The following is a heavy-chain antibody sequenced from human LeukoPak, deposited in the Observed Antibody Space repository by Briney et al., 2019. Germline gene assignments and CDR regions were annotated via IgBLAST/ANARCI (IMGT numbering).Heavy chain of an antibody. D-gene: IGHD3-10*02. Sequence: SETLSLTCAVYGGSFSGYYWSWTRQPPGKGLEWIGYIYYSGSTNYNPSLKSRVTISVDTSKNQFSLTLTSVTAADTATYYCARGVSIVRGIHFDYWGLGSLVTVSS. J-gene: IGHJ4*02. CDR1: GGSFSGYY. CDR2: IYYSGST. V-gene: IGHV4-59*08. CDR3: ARGVSIVRGIHFDY.